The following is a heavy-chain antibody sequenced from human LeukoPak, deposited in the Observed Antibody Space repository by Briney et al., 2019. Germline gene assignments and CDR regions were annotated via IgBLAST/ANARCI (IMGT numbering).Heavy chain of an antibody. CDR2: ISAYNGNT. V-gene: IGHV1-18*01. CDR3: ARSPNYYDSVDY. J-gene: IGHJ4*02. CDR1: GYTFTSYG. D-gene: IGHD3-22*01. Sequence: AASVKVSCKASGYTFTSYGISWVRQAPGQGLEWMGWISAYNGNTNYAQRLQGRVTMTTDTSTSTAYMELRSLRSDDTAVYYCARSPNYYDSVDYWGQGTLVTVSS.